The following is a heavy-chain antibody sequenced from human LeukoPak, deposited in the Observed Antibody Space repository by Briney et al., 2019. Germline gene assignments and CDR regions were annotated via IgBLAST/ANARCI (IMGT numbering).Heavy chain of an antibody. D-gene: IGHD3-10*01. V-gene: IGHV3-23*01. J-gene: IGHJ4*02. CDR3: ARSSTNMVLYYFDF. CDR2: MTGSSGST. Sequence: PGGSLRLSCAASGFTFKDYAMSWVRQAPGTGLEWVSSMTGSSGSTYYADSVKGRFTISRDNSKNILFLQMNSLRAGDTAIYYCARSSTNMVLYYFDFWGQGTLVPVSS. CDR1: GFTFKDYA.